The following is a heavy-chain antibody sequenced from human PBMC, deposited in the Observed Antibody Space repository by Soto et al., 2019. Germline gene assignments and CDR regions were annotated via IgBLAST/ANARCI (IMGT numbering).Heavy chain of an antibody. CDR3: AAGYTNDWDYFDY. Sequence: QVQLQESGPGLVKPSETLSLTCSVSGVSITSYYWSWIRQPPGKGLEWIGYIYYSGSTSYNPSLKSRVTMSVDTSKIPFSLKLSSVTAADTAVYYCAAGYTNDWDYFDYWCKGTLVTVSS. D-gene: IGHD6-19*01. J-gene: IGHJ4*02. V-gene: IGHV4-59*01. CDR2: IYYSGST. CDR1: GVSITSYY.